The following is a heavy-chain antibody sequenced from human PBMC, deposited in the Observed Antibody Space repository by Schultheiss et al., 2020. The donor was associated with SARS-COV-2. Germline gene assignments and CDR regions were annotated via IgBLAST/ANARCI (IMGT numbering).Heavy chain of an antibody. CDR1: GGSFSGYY. CDR2: IYYSGST. J-gene: IGHJ5*02. CDR3: ASLLSSNLWFKVSEYNWFDP. V-gene: IGHV4-34*01. Sequence: SETLSLTCAVYGGSFSGYYWAWIRRPPGKGLEWIGSIYYSGSTYYKPSLKSRVTISVDTSKNQFSLKLSSVTAADTAVYYCASLLSSNLWFKVSEYNWFDPWGQGTLVTVSS. D-gene: IGHD3-10*01.